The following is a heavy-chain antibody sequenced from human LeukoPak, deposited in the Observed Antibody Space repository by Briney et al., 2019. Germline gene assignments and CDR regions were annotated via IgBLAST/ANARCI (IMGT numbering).Heavy chain of an antibody. CDR1: GYSFTSYW. CDR3: ARQRSGSYFPDLYDY. V-gene: IGHV5-51*01. CDR2: IYPGDSDT. Sequence: GESLKISCKGSGYSFTSYWIGWVRQMPGKGLEWMGTIYPGDSDTRYNPSFQGQVTISADKSISTAYLQWSSLKASDTAMYYCARQRSGSYFPDLYDYWGQGTLVTVSS. J-gene: IGHJ4*02. D-gene: IGHD1-26*01.